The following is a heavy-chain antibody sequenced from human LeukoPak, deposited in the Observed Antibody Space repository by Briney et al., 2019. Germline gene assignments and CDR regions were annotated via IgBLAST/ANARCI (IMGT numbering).Heavy chain of an antibody. CDR1: GFTFSSYE. J-gene: IGHJ4*02. Sequence: GGSLRLSCAASGFTFSSYEMNWVRQAPGKGLEWVSYISSSGSTIYYADSVKGRFTVSRGNAKNSLYLQMNSLRAEDTAVYYCARDRSYYDSSGYYWGQGTLVTVSS. V-gene: IGHV3-48*03. D-gene: IGHD3-22*01. CDR3: ARDRSYYDSSGYY. CDR2: ISSSGSTI.